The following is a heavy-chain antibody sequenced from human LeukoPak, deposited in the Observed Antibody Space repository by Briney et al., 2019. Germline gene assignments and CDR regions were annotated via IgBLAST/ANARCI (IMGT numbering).Heavy chain of an antibody. D-gene: IGHD6-6*01. CDR2: IYTSGST. J-gene: IGHJ2*01. V-gene: IGHV4-61*02. CDR3: ARDRSARLMTRYFDL. Sequence: PSQTLSLTCTVSGGSISSGSYYWSWIRQPAGKGLEWIGRIYTSGSTNYNPSLKSRVTISVDTSKNQFSLKLSSVTAADTAVYYCARDRSARLMTRYFDLWGRGTLVTVSS. CDR1: GGSISSGSYY.